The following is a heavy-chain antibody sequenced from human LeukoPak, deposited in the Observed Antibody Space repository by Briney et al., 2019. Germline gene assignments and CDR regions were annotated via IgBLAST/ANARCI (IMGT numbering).Heavy chain of an antibody. V-gene: IGHV1-24*01. J-gene: IGHJ4*02. D-gene: IGHD3-22*01. CDR1: GYTLTELS. Sequence: ASVKVSCKVSGYTLTELSMHWVRQAPGKGLEWMGGFDPEDGETIYAQKFQGRVTMNEDTSTDTAYMELSSLRSEDTAVYYCATVPSSRRGYYYDSSGYYFEYYFDYWGQGTLVTVSS. CDR3: ATVPSSRRGYYYDSSGYYFEYYFDY. CDR2: FDPEDGET.